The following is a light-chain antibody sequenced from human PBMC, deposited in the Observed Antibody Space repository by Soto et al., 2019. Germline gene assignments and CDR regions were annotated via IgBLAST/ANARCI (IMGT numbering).Light chain of an antibody. CDR3: QQYGSSPQP. Sequence: EVMLAQSRVTLALSHEERATRSCRASRSVSSNYLAWYQQKPGQAPRLLIYGASSRATGIPDRFSGSGSGTDFTLTISRLETEDFAVYYCQQYGSSPQPFGQGTKVAI. CDR1: RSVSSNY. CDR2: GAS. J-gene: IGKJ1*01. V-gene: IGKV3-20*01.